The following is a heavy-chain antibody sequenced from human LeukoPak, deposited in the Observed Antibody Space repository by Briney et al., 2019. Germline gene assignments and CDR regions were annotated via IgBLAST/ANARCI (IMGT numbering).Heavy chain of an antibody. D-gene: IGHD3-9*01. J-gene: IGHJ5*02. CDR3: ARALSYDILTGYPS. CDR1: GFTFSSYG. V-gene: IGHV3-30*02. Sequence: PGGSLRLSCAASGFTFSSYGMHWVRQAPGKGLEWVAFIRYDGSNKYYADSVKGRFTISRDNSKNTLYLQMNSLRAEDTAVYYCARALSYDILTGYPSWGQGTLVTVSS. CDR2: IRYDGSNK.